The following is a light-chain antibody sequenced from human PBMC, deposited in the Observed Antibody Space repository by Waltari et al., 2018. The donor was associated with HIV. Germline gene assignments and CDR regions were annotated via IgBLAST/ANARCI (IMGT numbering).Light chain of an antibody. CDR2: DTE. V-gene: IGLV1-51*01. J-gene: IGLJ3*02. CDR3: GTWDSSLSAGV. Sequence: QSVLTPPPSVSAAPGQNVTISCSGHRSNIGNTFVSWYQQFPGTAPKLLIYDTEKRPSGIPERFSGSKSGTSATLGITGLQTGDEAVYYCGTWDSSLSAGVFGGGTKVTVL. CDR1: RSNIGNTF.